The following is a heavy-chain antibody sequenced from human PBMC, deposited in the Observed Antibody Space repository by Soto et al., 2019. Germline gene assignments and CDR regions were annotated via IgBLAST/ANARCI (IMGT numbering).Heavy chain of an antibody. D-gene: IGHD3-22*01. V-gene: IGHV4-59*08. Sequence: SETLSLTCTVSGGSISSYYWGWIRQPPGKGLEWIGYIYYSGSTNYNPSLKSRVTISVDTSKNQFSLKLSSVTAADTAVYYCATPQDYDDCLDSWGQGTLVTVSS. CDR2: IYYSGST. CDR3: ATPQDYDDCLDS. J-gene: IGHJ4*02. CDR1: GGSISSYY.